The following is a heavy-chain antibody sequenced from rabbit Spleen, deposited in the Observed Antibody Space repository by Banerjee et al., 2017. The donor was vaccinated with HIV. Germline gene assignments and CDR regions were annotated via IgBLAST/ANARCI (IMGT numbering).Heavy chain of an antibody. J-gene: IGHJ4*01. D-gene: IGHD1-1*01. CDR2: INTATGKA. CDR3: TRDLTGVIGWNFYL. CDR1: GFDLSSYG. Sequence: QEQLKETGGGLVQPGGSLTLSCKASGFDLSSYGVSWVRQAPGKGLEWIACINTATGKAVYASWVNGRFTISKTSSTTVTLQMTSLTAADTATYFCTRDLTGVIGWNFYLWGPGTLVTVS. V-gene: IGHV1S39*01.